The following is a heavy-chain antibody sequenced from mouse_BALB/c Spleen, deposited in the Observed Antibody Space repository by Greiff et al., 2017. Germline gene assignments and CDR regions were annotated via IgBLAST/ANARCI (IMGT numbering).Heavy chain of an antibody. Sequence: EVKLMESGGDLVKPGGSLKLSCAASGFTFSSYGMSWVRQTPDKRLEWVATISSGGSYTYYPDSVKGRFTISRDNAKNTLYLQMSSLKSEDTAMFYCAGLGDYDSCFDYWGQGTTLTVSS. CDR2: ISSGGSYT. CDR1: GFTFSSYG. CDR3: AGLGDYDSCFDY. D-gene: IGHD2-4*01. J-gene: IGHJ2*01. V-gene: IGHV5-6*01.